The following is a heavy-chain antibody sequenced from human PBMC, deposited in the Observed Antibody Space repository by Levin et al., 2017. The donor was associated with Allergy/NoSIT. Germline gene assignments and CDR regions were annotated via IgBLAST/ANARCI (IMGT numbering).Heavy chain of an antibody. Sequence: GESLKISCAASGFTFSNYGMHWVRQAPGKGLEWVAVIWHDGSDKYYADSVKGRFIIARDNSKNTLYLEMSSLTADDTAVYYCARTDYGSGNLDYWGQGTLVTVSS. D-gene: IGHD3-10*01. J-gene: IGHJ4*02. CDR3: ARTDYGSGNLDY. CDR1: GFTFSNYG. V-gene: IGHV3-33*01. CDR2: IWHDGSDK.